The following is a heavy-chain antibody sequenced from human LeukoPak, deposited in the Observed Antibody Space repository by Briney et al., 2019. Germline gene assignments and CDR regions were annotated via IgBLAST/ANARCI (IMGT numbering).Heavy chain of an antibody. CDR1: GFTFSNYG. J-gene: IGHJ3*02. D-gene: IGHD5-24*01. CDR2: IGSITSTI. V-gene: IGHV3-48*04. CDR3: ARDRGYDAFDI. Sequence: GGSLRLSCAASGFTFSNYGMHWVRQAPGKGLEWVSYIGSITSTIYYADSVKGRFTISGDNAKNSLYLQMNSLRAEDTAVYYCARDRGYDAFDIWGQGTMVTVSS.